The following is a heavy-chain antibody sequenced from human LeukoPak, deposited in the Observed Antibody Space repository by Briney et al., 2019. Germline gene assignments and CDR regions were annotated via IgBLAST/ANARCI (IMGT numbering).Heavy chain of an antibody. J-gene: IGHJ4*02. CDR2: IYHSGST. CDR1: GGSISSGGYY. V-gene: IGHV4-30-2*01. CDR3: AREHCSSTSCYWDY. Sequence: SETLSLTCTVSGGSISSGGYYWSWIRQPPGKGLEWIGYIYHSGSTYYNPSLKSRVTISVDRSKNQFSLKLSSVTAADTAVYYCAREHCSSTSCYWDYWGQGTLVTVSS. D-gene: IGHD2-2*01.